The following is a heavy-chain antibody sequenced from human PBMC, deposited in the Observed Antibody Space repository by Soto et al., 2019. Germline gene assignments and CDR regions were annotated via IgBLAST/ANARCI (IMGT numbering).Heavy chain of an antibody. CDR2: IYHSGST. CDR1: GGSISSGGYS. Sequence: QLQLQESGSGLVKPSQTLSLTCAVSGGSISSGGYSWSWIRQPPGKGLEWIGYIYHSGSTYYNPSLKRRVPISVDRSKNQFSLKLRSVTAADTAVYYCARAHYGDYGYGMDVWGQGTTVTVSS. CDR3: ARAHYGDYGYGMDV. J-gene: IGHJ6*02. D-gene: IGHD4-17*01. V-gene: IGHV4-30-2*01.